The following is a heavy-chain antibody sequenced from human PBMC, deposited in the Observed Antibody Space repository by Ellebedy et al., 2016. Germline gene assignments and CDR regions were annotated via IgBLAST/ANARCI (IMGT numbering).Heavy chain of an antibody. V-gene: IGHV4-59*05. CDR2: IYYSGST. D-gene: IGHD2-15*01. CDR1: GGSISSYY. J-gene: IGHJ5*02. Sequence: SETLSLTXTVSGGSISSYYWSWIRQPAGKGLEWIGSIYYSGSTYYNPSLKSRVTISVDTSKNQFSLKLSSVTAADTAVYYCARHRWQDWFNPWGQGTLVTVSS. CDR3: ARHRWQDWFNP.